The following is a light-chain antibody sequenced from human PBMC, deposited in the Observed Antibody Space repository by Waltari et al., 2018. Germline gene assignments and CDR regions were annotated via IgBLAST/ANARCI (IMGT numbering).Light chain of an antibody. V-gene: IGKV3-20*01. CDR1: QSVDSSS. CDR2: RAS. CDR3: QQHGTLPAT. J-gene: IGKJ1*01. Sequence: EIVLTQSPGTASLSPGESVTLSYRASQSVDSSSLAWYQQKPGQAPRLVIYRASRRATGIPDRFSGSGSGTDFSLSISRMGPEEFAVYYCQQHGTLPATFGQGTKVEIK.